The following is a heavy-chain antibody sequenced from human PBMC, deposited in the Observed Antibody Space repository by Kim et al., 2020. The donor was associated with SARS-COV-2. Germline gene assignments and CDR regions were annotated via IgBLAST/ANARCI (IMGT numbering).Heavy chain of an antibody. Sequence: NYSPSLKSRVTISVDTSKNQFSLKLSSVTAADTAVYYCARDPGYSGYGYWGQGTLVTVSS. J-gene: IGHJ4*02. V-gene: IGHV4-59*01. CDR3: ARDPGYSGYGY. D-gene: IGHD5-12*01.